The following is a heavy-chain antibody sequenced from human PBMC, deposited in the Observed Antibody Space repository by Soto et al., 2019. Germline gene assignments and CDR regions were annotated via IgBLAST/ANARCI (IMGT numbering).Heavy chain of an antibody. CDR3: AGTRHCYGLGTWFDP. J-gene: IGHJ5*02. CDR1: GGSISGGDYY. Sequence: SETLSLTCAVSGGSISGGDYYWMWILHHPGKGLEGIGYIFYTGSTYYNPPLNSRVTISLDRFKNQFSLKVTSMTAADTAVFYWAGTRHCYGLGTWFDPWGQGTLVTVSS. V-gene: IGHV4-31*11. D-gene: IGHD3-10*01. CDR2: IFYTGST.